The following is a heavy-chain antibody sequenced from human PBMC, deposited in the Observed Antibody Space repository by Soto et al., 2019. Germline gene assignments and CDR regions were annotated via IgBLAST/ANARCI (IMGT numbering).Heavy chain of an antibody. J-gene: IGHJ6*02. D-gene: IGHD3-10*01. CDR3: ARDQGFMVRGPYYYYGMDV. Sequence: SETLSLTCTVSGGSISSYYWSWIRQPPGKGLEWIGYIYYSGSTNYNPSLKSRVTISVDTSKNQFSLKLSSVTAADTAVYYCARDQGFMVRGPYYYYGMDVWGQGTTVT. CDR1: GGSISSYY. CDR2: IYYSGST. V-gene: IGHV4-59*01.